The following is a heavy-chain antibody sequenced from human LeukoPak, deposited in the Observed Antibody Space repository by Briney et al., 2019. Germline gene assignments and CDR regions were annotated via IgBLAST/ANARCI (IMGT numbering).Heavy chain of an antibody. Sequence: PSETLSLTCTVSGGSISSYYWSWIRQPPGKGLEWIGYIYYSGSTNYNPSLKSRVTISVDTSKNQFSLKLSSVTAADTAVYYCARVGRKGIAVAGIDYWGQGTLVTVSS. CDR2: IYYSGST. CDR3: ARVGRKGIAVAGIDY. V-gene: IGHV4-59*01. CDR1: GGSISSYY. J-gene: IGHJ4*02. D-gene: IGHD6-19*01.